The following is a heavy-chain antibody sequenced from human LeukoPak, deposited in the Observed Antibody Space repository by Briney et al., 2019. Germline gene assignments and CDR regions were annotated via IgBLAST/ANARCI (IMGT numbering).Heavy chain of an antibody. Sequence: GESLKISCKGSGYSFTGYWIGWVRQMPGKGLEWMGIIYPGDSDTRYSPSFQGQVTISADKSISTAYLQWSSLKASDTAMYYCARLGAAAATGYYYYMDVWGKGTTVTISS. J-gene: IGHJ6*03. CDR3: ARLGAAAATGYYYYMDV. V-gene: IGHV5-51*01. CDR1: GYSFTGYW. D-gene: IGHD6-13*01. CDR2: IYPGDSDT.